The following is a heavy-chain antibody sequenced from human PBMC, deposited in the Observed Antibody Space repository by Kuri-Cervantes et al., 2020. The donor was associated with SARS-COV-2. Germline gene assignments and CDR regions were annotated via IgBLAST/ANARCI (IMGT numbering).Heavy chain of an antibody. V-gene: IGHV6-1*01. Sequence: SETLSLTCAISGDSVSSNSAAWNWIRQSPSRGLGWLGRTYYRSKWYNHYSESVKSRVTIKPVTSKNQFSLKLSSVTAADTAVYYCARGERLGGDYWGQGTLVTVSS. CDR3: ARGERLGGDY. CDR1: GDSVSSNSAA. J-gene: IGHJ4*02. D-gene: IGHD3-16*01. CDR2: TYYRSKWYN.